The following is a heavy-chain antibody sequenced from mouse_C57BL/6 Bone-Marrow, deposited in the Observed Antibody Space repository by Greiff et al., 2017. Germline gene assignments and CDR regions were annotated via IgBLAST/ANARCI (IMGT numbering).Heavy chain of an antibody. CDR2: LNPNNGGT. CDR3: APHYYGSSFQDAY. Sequence: EVQLQQSGPELVKPGASVKISCKASGYTFTDYYMNWVKQSHGKSLEWIGDLNPNNGGTSYNQKFKGKATLTVDKSSSTAYMELRSLTSEDSAVYYCAPHYYGSSFQDAYWGQGTLVTVSA. V-gene: IGHV1-26*01. D-gene: IGHD1-1*01. J-gene: IGHJ3*01. CDR1: GYTFTDYY.